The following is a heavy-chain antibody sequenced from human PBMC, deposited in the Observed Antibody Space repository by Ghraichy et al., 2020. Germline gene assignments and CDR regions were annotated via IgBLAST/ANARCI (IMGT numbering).Heavy chain of an antibody. V-gene: IGHV4-31*03. CDR3: ARDGGGGDYGPKDYYYYGMDV. Sequence: SETLSLTCTVSGGSISSGGYYWSWIRQHPGKGLEWIGYIYYSGSTYYNPSLKSRVTISVDTSKNQFSLKLSSVTAADTAVYYCARDGGGGDYGPKDYYYYGMDVWGQGTTVTVSS. CDR2: IYYSGST. CDR1: GGSISSGGYY. D-gene: IGHD4-17*01. J-gene: IGHJ6*02.